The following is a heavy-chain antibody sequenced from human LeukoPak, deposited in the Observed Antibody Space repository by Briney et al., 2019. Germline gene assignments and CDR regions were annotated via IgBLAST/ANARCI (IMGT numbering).Heavy chain of an antibody. CDR1: GGTFSSYA. D-gene: IGHD1-14*01. J-gene: IGHJ4*02. Sequence: ASVKVSCKASGGTFSSYAISWVRQAPGQGLEWMGWINPNSGGTNYAQKFQGRVTMTRDTSISTAYMELSRLRSDDTAVYYCARSNTGDYWGQGTLVTVSS. V-gene: IGHV1-2*02. CDR2: INPNSGGT. CDR3: ARSNTGDY.